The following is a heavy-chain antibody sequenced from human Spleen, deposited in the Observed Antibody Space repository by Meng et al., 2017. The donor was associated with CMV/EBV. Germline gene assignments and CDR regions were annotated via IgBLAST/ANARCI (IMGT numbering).Heavy chain of an antibody. CDR2: ISWNSSSI. V-gene: IGHV3-9*03. Sequence: GGSLRLSCVDSAFTFDNYGMNWVRQGPGEGLEWVSGISWNSSSINFADSVEGRFIISRENAKNSLYLQMNSLRIEYMALYYCAKDISYCGGDCYTFDYWGQGTLVTVSS. J-gene: IGHJ4*02. CDR3: AKDISYCGGDCYTFDY. D-gene: IGHD2-21*01. CDR1: AFTFDNYG.